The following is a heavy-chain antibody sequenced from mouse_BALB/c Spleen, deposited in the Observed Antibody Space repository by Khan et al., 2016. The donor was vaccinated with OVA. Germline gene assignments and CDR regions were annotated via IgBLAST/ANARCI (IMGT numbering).Heavy chain of an antibody. V-gene: IGHV5-17*02. CDR2: ISSGSSTT. CDR1: GFTFSNSG. Sequence: EVELVESGGGLVQPGGSRKLSCAASGFTFSNSGMHWFRQAPEKGLEWVAYISSGSSTTYYADTVKGRFTISRDKPKNTLFLQKTIQMPEDTAMYYYTRDYYGSSYVAYWGQGTLVTVSA. J-gene: IGHJ3*01. CDR3: TRDYYGSSYVAY. D-gene: IGHD1-1*01.